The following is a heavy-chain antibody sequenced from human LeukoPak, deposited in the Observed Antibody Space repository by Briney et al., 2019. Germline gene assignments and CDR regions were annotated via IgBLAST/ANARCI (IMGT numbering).Heavy chain of an antibody. J-gene: IGHJ3*01. V-gene: IGHV3-21*01. CDR2: ITSTTTYT. Sequence: NPGGSLRLSCSASGFIFNTFGMNWVRQAPGKGLEWVSSITSTTTYTYYADSVKGRFTISRDNAKNSLFLQMNSLRAEDTAVYYCVRCTFVLHKRCSAFDVWGQGTMVTVSA. D-gene: IGHD1-1*01. CDR3: VRCTFVLHKRCSAFDV. CDR1: GFIFNTFG.